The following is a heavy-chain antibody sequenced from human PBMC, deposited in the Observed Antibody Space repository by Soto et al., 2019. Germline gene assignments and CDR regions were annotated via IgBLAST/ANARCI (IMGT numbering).Heavy chain of an antibody. Sequence: QVQLVQSGAEVKKPGASVKVSCKASGYTFSSYGISWVRQAPGQGLEWMGWISAYNGNTNYAQKLQGRVTMTTYTSTSTTYMELRSLRSDDTAVYYCARDHAGAAPAGLDYWGQGTLVTVSS. CDR3: ARDHAGAAPAGLDY. CDR1: GYTFSSYG. CDR2: ISAYNGNT. J-gene: IGHJ4*02. V-gene: IGHV1-18*01. D-gene: IGHD1-26*01.